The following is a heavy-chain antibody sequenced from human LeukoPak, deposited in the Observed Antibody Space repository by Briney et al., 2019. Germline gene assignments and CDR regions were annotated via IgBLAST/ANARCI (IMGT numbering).Heavy chain of an antibody. J-gene: IGHJ6*03. CDR2: IYYSETT. Sequence: SETLSLTCTVSGGSIGTTNYYWGWLRQPPGKGLEWIGSIYYSETTYDNPSLESRVTISIETSKNQFSLKLSSVTAADTAVYYCARQRADYFYYYVDAWGKGTTVTVS. V-gene: IGHV4-39*01. CDR1: GGSIGTTNYY. CDR3: ARQRADYFYYYVDA. D-gene: IGHD3-9*01.